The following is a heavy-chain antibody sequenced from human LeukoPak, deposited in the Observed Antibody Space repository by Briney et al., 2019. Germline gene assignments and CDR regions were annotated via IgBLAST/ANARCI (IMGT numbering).Heavy chain of an antibody. J-gene: IGHJ5*02. CDR2: IYSGGST. CDR3: ARALISLVRGATDWFDP. V-gene: IGHV3-53*01. D-gene: IGHD3-10*01. CDR1: GLTVSRNY. Sequence: GGSLRLSCAASGLTVSRNYMSWVRQAPGKGLESVSVIYSGGSTYYAESVRGRFTISRDNSKNTLYLQMNSLRAEDTAVYYCARALISLVRGATDWFDPWGHGTLVTVSS.